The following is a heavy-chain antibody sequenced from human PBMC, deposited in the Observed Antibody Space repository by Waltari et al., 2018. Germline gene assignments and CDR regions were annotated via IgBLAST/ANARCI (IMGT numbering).Heavy chain of an antibody. CDR1: GGSFSGYY. V-gene: IGHV4-34*01. J-gene: IGHJ5*02. CDR2: INHSGST. CDR3: ARGGYNYAVYNWFDP. Sequence: QVQLQQWGAGLLKPSETLSLTCGVYGGSFSGYYWSWIRPPPGKGLEWIGEINHSGSTNYNPSLKSRVTISVDTSKNQFSLKLSSVTAADTAVYYCARGGYNYAVYNWFDPWGQGTLVTVSS. D-gene: IGHD5-18*01.